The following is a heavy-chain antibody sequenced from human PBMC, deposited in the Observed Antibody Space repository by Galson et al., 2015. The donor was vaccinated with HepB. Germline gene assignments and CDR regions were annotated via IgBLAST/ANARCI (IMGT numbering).Heavy chain of an antibody. CDR1: GFTFSTYW. Sequence: SLRLSCAASGFTFSTYWMSWVRQAPGKGLEWVANIKEDGSEKYYVDSVKGRFTISGDNAKNSVWLQMNSLRAEDTAVYYCVRDREVPGGGDWFDPGGQGTLVPVS. CDR3: VRDREVPGGGDWFDP. V-gene: IGHV3-7*01. CDR2: IKEDGSEK. D-gene: IGHD2-2*01. J-gene: IGHJ5*02.